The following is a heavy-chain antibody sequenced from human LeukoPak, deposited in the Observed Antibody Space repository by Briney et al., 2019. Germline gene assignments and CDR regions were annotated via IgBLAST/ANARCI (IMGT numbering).Heavy chain of an antibody. Sequence: GGSLRLSCAASGFTFSSYGMHWVRQAPGKGLEWVAFIRYDGSNKYYADSVKGRFTISRDNSKNTLYLQMNSLRAEDTAVYYCAKGGIQLWLDYFDYWGQGTLVTVSS. J-gene: IGHJ4*02. CDR2: IRYDGSNK. V-gene: IGHV3-30*02. CDR1: GFTFSSYG. CDR3: AKGGIQLWLDYFDY. D-gene: IGHD5-18*01.